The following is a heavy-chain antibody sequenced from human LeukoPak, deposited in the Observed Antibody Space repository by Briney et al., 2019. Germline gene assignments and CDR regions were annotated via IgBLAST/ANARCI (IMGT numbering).Heavy chain of an antibody. CDR2: INHSGST. CDR1: GGSFSGYY. J-gene: IGHJ4*02. D-gene: IGHD6-6*01. CDR3: AVSIEYSSSSSDY. Sequence: PSETLSLTCAVYGGSFSGYYWSWIRQPPGKGLEWIGEINHSGSTNYDPSLKSRVTISVDTSKNQFSLKLSSVTAADTAVYYCAVSIEYSSSSSDYWGQGTLVTVSS. V-gene: IGHV4-34*01.